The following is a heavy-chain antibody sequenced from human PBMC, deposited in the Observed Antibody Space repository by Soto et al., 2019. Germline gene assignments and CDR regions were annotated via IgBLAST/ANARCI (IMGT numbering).Heavy chain of an antibody. Sequence: QVQLVQSGAEVKKPGSSVKVSCKASGGTFSSYAISWVRKAPGKGLEWMGGIIPISGTANYAQKFQGRVTITADESTSTAYMELSSLRSEDTAVYYCARSQGSSTSLEIYYYYYYGMAVWGQGTTVTVSS. V-gene: IGHV1-69*01. D-gene: IGHD2-2*01. J-gene: IGHJ6*02. CDR3: ARSQGSSTSLEIYYYYYYGMAV. CDR1: GGTFSSYA. CDR2: IIPISGTA.